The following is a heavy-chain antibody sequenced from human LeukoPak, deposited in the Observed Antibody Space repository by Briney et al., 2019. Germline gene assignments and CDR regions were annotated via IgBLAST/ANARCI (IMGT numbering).Heavy chain of an antibody. Sequence: GGSLRLSCAASGFTFSSYGMSWVRQAPGKGLEWASAISGSGGNAYYADSVKGRFTISRDNSRNTLYLQMNSLRAEDTAVYYCAKGGPYNWNHDYWGQGTLVTVSS. CDR3: AKGGPYNWNHDY. CDR1: GFTFSSYG. D-gene: IGHD1-20*01. V-gene: IGHV3-23*01. J-gene: IGHJ4*02. CDR2: ISGSGGNA.